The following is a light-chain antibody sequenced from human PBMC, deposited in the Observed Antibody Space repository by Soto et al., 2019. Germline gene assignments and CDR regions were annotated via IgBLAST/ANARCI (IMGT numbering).Light chain of an antibody. CDR1: SSNIGSNS. V-gene: IGLV1-44*01. CDR3: AVWDDSLNGAV. Sequence: QSVLTQPPSASGTPGQRVTISCSGSSSNIGSNSVNWYKHLPGTAPKLLIYSNDLRPSGVPDRFSGSKSGTSVSLAISGLQSEDEADYYCAVWDDSLNGAVFGGGTQLTVL. CDR2: SND. J-gene: IGLJ7*01.